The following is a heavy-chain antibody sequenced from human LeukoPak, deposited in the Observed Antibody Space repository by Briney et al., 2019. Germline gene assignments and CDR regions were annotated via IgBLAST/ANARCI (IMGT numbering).Heavy chain of an antibody. CDR2: TYPADSDI. CDR3: ARQEYCSGGSCYAWFDP. CDR1: GYSINNYW. D-gene: IGHD2-15*01. Sequence: GESLKISCKGSGYSINNYWIGWVRQMPGKGLEWMGITYPADSDIRYSPSFQGQVTISADKSISTAYLQWSSLKASDTAMYYCARQEYCSGGSCYAWFDPWGQGTLVTVSS. J-gene: IGHJ5*02. V-gene: IGHV5-51*01.